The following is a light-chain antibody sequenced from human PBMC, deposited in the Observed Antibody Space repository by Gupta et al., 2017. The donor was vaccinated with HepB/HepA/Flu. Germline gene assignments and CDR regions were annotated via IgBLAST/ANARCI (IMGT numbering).Light chain of an antibody. Sequence: DIVMTTSSLSLPVTPGEPASISFRSSQSLLHSNGYNYCEWFLQKPGQSPQLLTYLGSNRASGVPDRFSGSGSGTDFTLKISRVEAEDVGVYYCMQCRQTPWTFGQGTKVEIK. CDR3: MQCRQTPWT. J-gene: IGKJ1*01. CDR2: LGS. V-gene: IGKV2-28*01. CDR1: QSLLHSNGYNY.